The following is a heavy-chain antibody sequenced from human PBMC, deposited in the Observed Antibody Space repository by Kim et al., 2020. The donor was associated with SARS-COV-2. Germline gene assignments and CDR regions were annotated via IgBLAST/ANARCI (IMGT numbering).Heavy chain of an antibody. J-gene: IGHJ3*02. D-gene: IGHD2-2*01. V-gene: IGHV3-23*01. CDR3: AKDRVVVVPALDAFDI. Sequence: GGSLRLSCAASGFTFSSYAMSWVRQAPGKGLEWVSAISGSGGSTYYADSVKGRFTISRDNSKNTLYLQMNSLRAEDTAVYYCAKDRVVVVPALDAFDIWGQGTMVTVSS. CDR2: ISGSGGST. CDR1: GFTFSSYA.